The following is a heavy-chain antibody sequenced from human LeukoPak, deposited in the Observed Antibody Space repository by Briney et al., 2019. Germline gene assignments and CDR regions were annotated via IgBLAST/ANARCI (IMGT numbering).Heavy chain of an antibody. V-gene: IGHV1-69*04. J-gene: IGHJ5*02. Sequence: SVKVSCKASGGTFSSYAISWVRQAPGQVLEWMGRIIPILGIANYAQKFQGRVTITADKSTSTAYMELSSLRSEDTAVYYCARVHGYKGHPSPWGQGTLVTVSS. CDR2: IIPILGIA. CDR1: GGTFSSYA. CDR3: ARVHGYKGHPSP. D-gene: IGHD1-20*01.